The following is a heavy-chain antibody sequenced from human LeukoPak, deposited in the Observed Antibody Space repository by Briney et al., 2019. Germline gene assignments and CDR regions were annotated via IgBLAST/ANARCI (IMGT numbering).Heavy chain of an antibody. CDR3: AKAPSSGWYLSAFDI. V-gene: IGHV3-9*01. D-gene: IGHD6-19*01. CDR2: ISWNSGTI. Sequence: GESLTLSCAVYGFTFDDYSMQCVRHAPGEGMEWVSGISWNSGTIGYADSVKGRFTISRDNGKNSLYLQMNSLRAEDTALYYCAKAPSSGWYLSAFDIWGQGTMVTVSS. J-gene: IGHJ3*02. CDR1: GFTFDDYS.